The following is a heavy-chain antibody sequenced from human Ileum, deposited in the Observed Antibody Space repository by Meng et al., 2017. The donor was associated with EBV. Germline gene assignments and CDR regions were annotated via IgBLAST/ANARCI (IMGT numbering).Heavy chain of an antibody. J-gene: IGHJ4*02. CDR2: MSYTGST. CDR1: SGSVSSDSYY. CDR3: ARERGGGDRGIH. Sequence: QVQLQESGPGLVKPSEPLSLTCTVSSGSVSSDSYYWTWIRQPPGKGLEWIGYMSYTGSTNYNSSLKSRVTISVDTSKNQFSLKLTSVTAADTAVYYCARERGGGDRGIHWGQGTLVTVSS. V-gene: IGHV4-61*01. D-gene: IGHD2-21*02.